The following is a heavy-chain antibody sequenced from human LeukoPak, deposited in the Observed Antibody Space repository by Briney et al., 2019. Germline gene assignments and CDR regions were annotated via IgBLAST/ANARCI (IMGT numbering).Heavy chain of an antibody. CDR1: GLTFTSSA. V-gene: IGHV1-69*13. D-gene: IGHD2-2*01. CDR2: IIPIFGTA. Sequence: SVKVSCKASGLTFTSSAVQWVRQAPGQGLEWMGGIIPIFGTANYAQKFQGRVTITADESTSTAYMELSSLRSEDTAVYYCASSRIVVPAAMFWFDPWGQGTLVTVSS. J-gene: IGHJ5*02. CDR3: ASSRIVVPAAMFWFDP.